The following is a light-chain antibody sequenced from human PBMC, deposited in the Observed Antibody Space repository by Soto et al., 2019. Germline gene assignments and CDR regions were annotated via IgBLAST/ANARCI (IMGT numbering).Light chain of an antibody. Sequence: EIVLTQSPGTLSLSPGEKATLSCRASQSVGDSFVSWYQQQPGLAPRLLIYGVSNRATGIPDRFSGSGSGTDFVLTISRLEPEDFALYYCGQFVSSPPRTFGQGTKVEIK. V-gene: IGKV3-20*01. J-gene: IGKJ1*01. CDR2: GVS. CDR3: GQFVSSPPRT. CDR1: QSVGDSF.